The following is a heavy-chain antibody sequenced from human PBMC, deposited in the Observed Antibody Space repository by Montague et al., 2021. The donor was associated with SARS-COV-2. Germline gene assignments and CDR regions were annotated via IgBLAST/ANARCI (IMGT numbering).Heavy chain of an antibody. V-gene: IGHV2-5*02. Sequence: PALVKPTQTLTLTCTFSGFSLSTRTVGVGWIRQPPGKALEWLALIYWDDDKRYSPSLKSRLTITKVTSKNQVALTMTNMDPVDTATYYCAHRLPAVAAFDYWGQGTLVTVSS. D-gene: IGHD6-6*01. CDR3: AHRLPAVAAFDY. J-gene: IGHJ4*02. CDR2: IYWDDDK. CDR1: GFSLSTRTVG.